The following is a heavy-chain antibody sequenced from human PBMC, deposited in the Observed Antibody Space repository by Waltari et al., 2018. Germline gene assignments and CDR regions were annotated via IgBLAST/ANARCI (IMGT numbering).Heavy chain of an antibody. CDR3: ARDPKGTTVIYDAFDL. Sequence: QVPLVQSGAEVKKPGSSVRVAGKAPGGTFSRYESNWVRQAPGQGLEWMGGIIPIFGTPIYAQKFQGRVTITADTSTTTAYMELSSLRFEDTAVYYCARDPKGTTVIYDAFDLWGQGTMVSVSS. CDR1: GGTFSRYE. CDR2: IIPIFGTP. D-gene: IGHD4-17*01. J-gene: IGHJ3*01. V-gene: IGHV1-69*14.